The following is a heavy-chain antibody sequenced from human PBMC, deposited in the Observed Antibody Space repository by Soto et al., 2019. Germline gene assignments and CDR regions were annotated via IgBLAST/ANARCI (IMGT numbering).Heavy chain of an antibody. CDR1: GFTFSSYS. D-gene: IGHD6-19*01. Sequence: EVQLVESGGDLVQPGGSLRLSCAASGFTFSSYSMNWVRQAPGTGLEWVSYISSGSGTIYYAGPVKGRFAISRDNAKISLYLQMNSLRDEDTAVYYCARGYSSGRGSFDYWGQGTLVTVSS. CDR2: ISSGSGTI. CDR3: ARGYSSGRGSFDY. V-gene: IGHV3-48*02. J-gene: IGHJ4*02.